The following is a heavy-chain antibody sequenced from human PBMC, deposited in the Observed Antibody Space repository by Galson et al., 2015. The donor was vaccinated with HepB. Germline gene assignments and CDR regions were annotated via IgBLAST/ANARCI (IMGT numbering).Heavy chain of an antibody. V-gene: IGHV3-7*01. CDR3: ARYSSGNYGDY. J-gene: IGHJ4*02. Sequence: LRLSCAASGFTFSRYWMSWVHLAPGKGLEWVANIKHDGSEKYYVDSVKGRFTISRDNAKNSLYLQVNSLRAEDTAVYYCARYSSGNYGDYWGQGTLVTVSS. D-gene: IGHD1-26*01. CDR1: GFTFSRYW. CDR2: IKHDGSEK.